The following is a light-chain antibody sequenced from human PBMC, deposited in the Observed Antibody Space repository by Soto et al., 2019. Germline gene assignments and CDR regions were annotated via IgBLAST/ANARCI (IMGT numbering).Light chain of an antibody. J-gene: IGLJ2*01. CDR3: AAWNDSLNGVV. CDR2: SNN. CDR1: SSNIGSNT. Sequence: QSVLTQPPSASGTPGQRVTISCSGSSSNIGSNTVNWYQQLPGTAPKLLIYSNNQRPSGVPDRFSGSKSGNSASLAISGLQFEDEADYYCAAWNDSLNGVVFGGGTKSTVL. V-gene: IGLV1-44*01.